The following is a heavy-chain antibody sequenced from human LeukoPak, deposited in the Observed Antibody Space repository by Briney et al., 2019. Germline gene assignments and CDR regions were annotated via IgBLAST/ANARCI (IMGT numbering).Heavy chain of an antibody. V-gene: IGHV1-2*02. CDR2: INPNSGGT. CDR1: AYTFTGYY. J-gene: IGHJ4*02. D-gene: IGHD2-15*01. CDR3: ARETGYCSGGRCYFIY. Sequence: GASVKVSCKASAYTFTGYYMHWVRQAPGQGLEWMGWINPNSGGTSSAQKFQGRVTMTRDTSVSTAYMELSRLRSDDTALYYCARETGYCSGGRCYFIYWGQGTLVTVSS.